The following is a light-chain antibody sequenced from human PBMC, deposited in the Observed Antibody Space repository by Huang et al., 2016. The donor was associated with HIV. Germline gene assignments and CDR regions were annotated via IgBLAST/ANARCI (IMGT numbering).Light chain of an antibody. J-gene: IGKJ1*01. CDR3: QQYAHWPPT. CDR1: QRVSSN. CDR2: DAS. Sequence: EIVMTQSPVTLSVSPGDGATLSCRASQRVSSNLAWYQQKPGQAPRRLIYDASTRATGVPAKFSGSGSGTEFTLTISSLQSEEFAIYFCQQYAHWPPTFGQGAKVEIK. V-gene: IGKV3-15*01.